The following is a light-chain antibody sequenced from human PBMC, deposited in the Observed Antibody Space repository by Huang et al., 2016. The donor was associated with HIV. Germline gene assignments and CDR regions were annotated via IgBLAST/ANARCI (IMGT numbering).Light chain of an antibody. CDR2: GAS. V-gene: IGKV3-11*01. J-gene: IGKJ4*01. CDR3: QQRSTWPLT. Sequence: ENVLTQSPANLSLSPGERATHSCRASQSVHSTLAWYQQKPGQAPRRLIYGASSRATGIPARFSGSGSGTDFTLTISNLQSEDFAVYYCQQRSTWPLTFGGGTKVEI. CDR1: QSVHST.